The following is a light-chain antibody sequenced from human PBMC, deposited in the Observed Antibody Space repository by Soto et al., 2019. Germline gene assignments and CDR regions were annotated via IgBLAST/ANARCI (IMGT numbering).Light chain of an antibody. CDR1: ENVGTN. V-gene: IGKV3D-15*01. J-gene: IGKJ4*01. Sequence: IVLTQSPATLSVSPGERVTLSCRASENVGTNLAWYQQRPGQPPRLLIYGSSTRATGISATFSGSGSRTEFTLTISSLQSEDSAVYYCQQSNNWGLSFGGGTRVEIK. CDR2: GSS. CDR3: QQSNNWGLS.